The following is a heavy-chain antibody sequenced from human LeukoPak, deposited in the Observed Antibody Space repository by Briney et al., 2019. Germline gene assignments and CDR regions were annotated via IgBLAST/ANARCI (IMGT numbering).Heavy chain of an antibody. V-gene: IGHV3-7*03. CDR3: AKDQAPTGDPGDY. Sequence: GGSLRLSCAASGLIFSGSWMNWVRQAPGKGLEWVATINPDGNKKGYVDSVKGRFTISRDDAENSLYLQMDSLRAEDTAVYYCAKDQAPTGDPGDYWGQGTLVTVSS. CDR1: GLIFSGSW. D-gene: IGHD7-27*01. J-gene: IGHJ4*02. CDR2: INPDGNKK.